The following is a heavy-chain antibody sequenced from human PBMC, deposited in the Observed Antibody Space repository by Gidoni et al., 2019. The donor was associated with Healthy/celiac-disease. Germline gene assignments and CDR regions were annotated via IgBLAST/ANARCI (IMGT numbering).Heavy chain of an antibody. Sequence: EVKLVESGGGLVKPGGSLRPSCAAYGFPFRSYSMNWVRQAPGKGLEWVSSISISSSYIYYADSVKGRFTISRDNAKNSLYLQMNSLRAEDTAVYYCARDRWHDSSGYYFDYWGQGTLVTVSS. D-gene: IGHD3-22*01. V-gene: IGHV3-21*01. J-gene: IGHJ4*02. CDR2: ISISSSYI. CDR3: ARDRWHDSSGYYFDY. CDR1: GFPFRSYS.